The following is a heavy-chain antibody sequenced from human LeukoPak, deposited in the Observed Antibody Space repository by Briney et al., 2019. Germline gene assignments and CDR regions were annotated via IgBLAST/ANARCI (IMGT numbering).Heavy chain of an antibody. V-gene: IGHV3-11*01. D-gene: IGHD2-15*01. J-gene: IGHJ4*02. CDR2: ISSSGSTI. CDR3: ARDSAIVVVVAAFDY. Sequence: GGSPRLSCAASGFTFSDYYMSWIRQAPGKGLEWVSYISSSGSTIYYADSVKGRFTISRDNAKNSLYLQMNSLRAEDTAVYYCARDSAIVVVVAAFDYWGQGTLVTVSS. CDR1: GFTFSDYY.